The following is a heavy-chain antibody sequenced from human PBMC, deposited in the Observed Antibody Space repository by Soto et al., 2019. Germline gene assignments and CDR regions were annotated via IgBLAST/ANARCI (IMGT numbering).Heavy chain of an antibody. Sequence: GESLKISCKGSGYSFTSYWIGWVRQMPGKGLEWMGIIYPGDSDTRYSPSFQGQVTISADKSISTAYLQWSSLKASDTAMYYCARRSIAAAGTEDYYMDVWGKGTTVTVSS. CDR3: ARRSIAAAGTEDYYMDV. CDR1: GYSFTSYW. CDR2: IYPGDSDT. J-gene: IGHJ6*03. D-gene: IGHD6-13*01. V-gene: IGHV5-51*01.